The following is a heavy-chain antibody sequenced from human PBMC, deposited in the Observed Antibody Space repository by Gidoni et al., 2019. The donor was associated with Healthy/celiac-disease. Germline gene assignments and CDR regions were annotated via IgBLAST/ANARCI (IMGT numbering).Heavy chain of an antibody. J-gene: IGHJ3*02. D-gene: IGHD2-15*01. CDR2: ISWNSGSI. CDR1: GFTFDDYA. CDR3: AKDILGGGRMSSAFDI. Sequence: EVQLVESGGGLVQPGRSLRLSCAASGFTFDDYAMHWVRQAPGKGLEWVSGISWNSGSIGYADSVKGRFTISRDNAKNSLYLQMNSLRAEDTALYYCAKDILGGGRMSSAFDIWGQGTMVTVSS. V-gene: IGHV3-9*01.